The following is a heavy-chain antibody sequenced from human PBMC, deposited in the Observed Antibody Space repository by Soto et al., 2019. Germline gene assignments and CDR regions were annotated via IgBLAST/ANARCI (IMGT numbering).Heavy chain of an antibody. V-gene: IGHV3-7*01. CDR1: RFTFSGYW. CDR3: ARGARI. Sequence: EVQLVESGGDLVQPGGSLRLSCADSRFTFSGYWMYWVRQAPGKGLYWVANIKEDGSEKNYVDSVRCRFTISRDNAKNSLYLQMNSLRAEDTAVYYCARGARIWGQGTMVTVS. CDR2: IKEDGSEK. J-gene: IGHJ3*02.